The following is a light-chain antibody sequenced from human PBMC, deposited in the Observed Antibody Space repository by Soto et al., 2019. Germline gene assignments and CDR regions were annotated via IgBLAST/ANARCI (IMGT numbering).Light chain of an antibody. CDR2: DAF. CDR3: QQRSNWPLT. J-gene: IGKJ4*01. Sequence: EIVLTQSPATLSLSPGERATLSCRASQSVSSYLAWYQQKPGQAPRLLIYDAFNRATGIPARFSGSGSGTDFTLIIRNLEPEDFAVYYCQQRSNWPLTFGGGTKVEIK. V-gene: IGKV3-11*01. CDR1: QSVSSY.